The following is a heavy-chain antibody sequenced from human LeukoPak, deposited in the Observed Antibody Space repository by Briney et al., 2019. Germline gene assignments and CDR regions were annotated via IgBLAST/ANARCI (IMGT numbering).Heavy chain of an antibody. CDR2: IYPGDSDT. CDR3: ARRLPDYGDFHDAFDI. CDR1: GYSFTSYW. J-gene: IGHJ3*02. V-gene: IGHV5-51*01. D-gene: IGHD4-17*01. Sequence: PGESLKISCKGSGYSFTSYWIGLVRQMPGKGLEWMGIIYPGDSDTRYSPSFQGQVTISADKSISTAYLQWSSLKASDTAMYYCARRLPDYGDFHDAFDIWGQGTMVTVSS.